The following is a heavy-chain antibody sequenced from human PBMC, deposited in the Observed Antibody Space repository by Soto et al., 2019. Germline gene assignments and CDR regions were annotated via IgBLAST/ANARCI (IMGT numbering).Heavy chain of an antibody. CDR2: ISWDGGST. CDR3: AKDWAWGIAASGVFDY. J-gene: IGHJ4*02. CDR1: GFTFDDYT. Sequence: DVQLVESGGVVVQPGGSLRLSCAASGFTFDDYTMHWVRQAPGKGLEWVSLISWDGGSTYYADSVKGRFTISRDNSKNSLYLQMNSLRTEDTALYYCAKDWAWGIAASGVFDYWGQGTLVTVSS. V-gene: IGHV3-43*01. D-gene: IGHD6-13*01.